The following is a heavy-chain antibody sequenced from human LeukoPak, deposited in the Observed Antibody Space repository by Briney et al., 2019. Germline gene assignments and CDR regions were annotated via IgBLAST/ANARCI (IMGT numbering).Heavy chain of an antibody. D-gene: IGHD3-22*01. J-gene: IGHJ5*02. CDR1: GHTLSNHA. V-gene: IGHV1-18*04. Sequence: ASVKVSCKGSGHTLSNHAFSWVRQAPGQGLEWMGWISADNGNTNHAQKFQGRVSLTTDTSTSTAYMELRSLRSEDTAVYYCARVFYYDGSDYRNWFDPWGQGTLVTVSS. CDR3: ARVFYYDGSDYRNWFDP. CDR2: ISADNGNT.